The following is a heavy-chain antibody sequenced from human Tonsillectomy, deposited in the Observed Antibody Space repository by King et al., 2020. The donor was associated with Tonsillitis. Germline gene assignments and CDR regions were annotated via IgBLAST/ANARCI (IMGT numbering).Heavy chain of an antibody. V-gene: IGHV4-39*01. CDR3: VGFAGY. J-gene: IGHJ4*01. CDR2: FYDGGST. CDR1: GGSVFSSSSY. D-gene: IGHD3-10*01. Sequence: QLQQSGPGLVKPSETLSLTCTVSGGSVFSSSSYCGWIRQPPGKGLEWIGSFYDGGSTYYNPSLKSRVTISVDTSKNQFSLKLNSVIASDTAVYYCVGFAGYWGHGTLVTVSS.